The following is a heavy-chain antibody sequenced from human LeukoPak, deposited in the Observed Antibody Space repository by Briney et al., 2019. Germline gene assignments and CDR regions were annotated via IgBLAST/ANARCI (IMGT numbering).Heavy chain of an antibody. D-gene: IGHD1-26*01. CDR1: GFTVSSNY. J-gene: IGHJ4*02. CDR3: ARERIVGATTGPFDY. CDR2: IYSGGST. Sequence: PGGSLRLSCAASGFTVSSNYMSWVRQAPGKGLEWVSVIYSGGSTYYADSVKGRFTISRDNSKNTLYLQMNSLRAEDTAVYYCARERIVGATTGPFDYWGQGTLVTVSS. V-gene: IGHV3-66*01.